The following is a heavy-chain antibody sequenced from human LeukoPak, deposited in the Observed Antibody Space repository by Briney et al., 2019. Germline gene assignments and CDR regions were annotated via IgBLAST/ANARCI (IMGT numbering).Heavy chain of an antibody. J-gene: IGHJ6*03. CDR3: ARVGKEGYYYYMDV. CDR1: GGSISSGGYY. CDR2: IYTSGST. Sequence: PSQTLSLTCTVSGGSISSGGYYWSWIRQPAGKGLEWIGRIYTSGSTNYNPSLKSRVTMSVDTSKNQFSLKLSSVTAADTAVYYCARVGKEGYYYYMDVWGKGTTVTVSS. V-gene: IGHV4-61*02.